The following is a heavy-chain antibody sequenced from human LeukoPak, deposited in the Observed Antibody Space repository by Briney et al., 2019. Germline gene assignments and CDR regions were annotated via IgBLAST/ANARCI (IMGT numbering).Heavy chain of an antibody. D-gene: IGHD3-22*01. CDR3: ANLRRYDSSGYYSDY. V-gene: IGHV4-59*08. CDR1: GGSISRYS. CDR2: IYYSGST. J-gene: IGHJ4*02. Sequence: PSETLSLTCTVSGGSISRYSWSWIRQPPGKGLEWIAYIYYSGSTNYNPSLKSRVTISVDTSKNQFSLKLSSVTAADTAFYYCANLRRYDSSGYYSDYWGQGTLVTASA.